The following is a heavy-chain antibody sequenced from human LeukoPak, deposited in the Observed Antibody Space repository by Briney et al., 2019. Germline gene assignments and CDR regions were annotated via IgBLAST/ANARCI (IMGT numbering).Heavy chain of an antibody. Sequence: ASVKVSCKASGYTFTRYYMHWVRQAPGQGLEWTGIINPSGGSTSYAQKFQGRVTMTRDTSTSTVYMELSSLRSEDTAVYYCARDWDIIAAAMGDLDYWGQGTLVTVSS. J-gene: IGHJ4*02. CDR1: GYTFTRYY. D-gene: IGHD6-13*01. CDR3: ARDWDIIAAAMGDLDY. V-gene: IGHV1-46*01. CDR2: INPSGGST.